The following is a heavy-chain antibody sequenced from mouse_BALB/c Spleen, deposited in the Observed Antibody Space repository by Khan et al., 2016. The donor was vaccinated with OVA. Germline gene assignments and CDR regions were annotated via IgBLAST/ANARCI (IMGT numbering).Heavy chain of an antibody. Sequence: EVQLQESGPGLVKPSQSLSLTCTVTGYSITSGYGWNWIRQFPGNKLEWMGYISYSGSTNYNPALKRRISITRDTSKNPFFLQLNSVTTEDTATYYCDRTARIKYWGQGTTLTVSS. CDR3: DRTARIKY. CDR2: ISYSGST. CDR1: GYSITSGYG. V-gene: IGHV3-2*02. J-gene: IGHJ2*01. D-gene: IGHD1-2*01.